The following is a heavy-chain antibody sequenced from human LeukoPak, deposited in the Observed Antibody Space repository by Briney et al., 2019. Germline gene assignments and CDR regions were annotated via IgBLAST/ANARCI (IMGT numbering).Heavy chain of an antibody. CDR1: VFTFGDYG. V-gene: IGHV3-23*01. CDR3: AKAPTATVVFFES. J-gene: IGHJ4*02. CDR2: FSASGGST. Sequence: GGSLRLTCVGSVFTFGDYGMSWVRQAPAKGLEWVSSFSASGGSTYYGDSVKGRFTISRDNSKNIMFLQMNSLRAEDTAIYYCAKAPTATVVFFESWGQGSLVIVSS. D-gene: IGHD2-8*02.